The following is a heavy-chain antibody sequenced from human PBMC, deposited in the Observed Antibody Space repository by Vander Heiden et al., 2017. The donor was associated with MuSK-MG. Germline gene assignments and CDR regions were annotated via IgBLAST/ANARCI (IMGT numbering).Heavy chain of an antibody. CDR3: ARGLAQAAAGTGVYYYYYYMDV. D-gene: IGHD6-13*01. J-gene: IGHJ6*03. CDR2: INHSGST. V-gene: IGHV4-34*01. CDR1: GGSFSGYY. Sequence: QVQLQQWGAGLLKPSETLSLTCAVYGGSFSGYYWSWIRQPPGKGLEWIGEINHSGSTNYNPSLKSRVTISVDTSKNQFSLKLSSVTAADTAVYYCARGLAQAAAGTGVYYYYYYMDVWGKGTTVTVSS.